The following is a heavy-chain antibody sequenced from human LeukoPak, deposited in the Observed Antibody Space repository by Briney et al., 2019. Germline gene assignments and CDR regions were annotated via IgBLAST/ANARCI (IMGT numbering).Heavy chain of an antibody. CDR1: GYTFTSYG. V-gene: IGHV1-18*04. Sequence: GASVKVSCKASGYTFTSYGISWVRQAPGQGLEWMGWISAYNGNTNYAQKLQGRVTMTTDTSTSTAYMELRSLRSDDTAVYYCAREGSFWFDGLGGYYFDYWGQGTLVTVSS. CDR3: AREGSFWFDGLGGYYFDY. D-gene: IGHD3-9*01. CDR2: ISAYNGNT. J-gene: IGHJ4*02.